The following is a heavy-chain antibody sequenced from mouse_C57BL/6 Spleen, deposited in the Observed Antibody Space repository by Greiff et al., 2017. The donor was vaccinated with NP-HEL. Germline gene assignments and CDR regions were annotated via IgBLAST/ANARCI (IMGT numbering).Heavy chain of an antibody. CDR2: IYPGDGDT. V-gene: IGHV1-82*01. D-gene: IGHD1-1*01. J-gene: IGHJ1*03. Sequence: VQLQESGPELVKPGASVKISCKASGYAFSSSWMNWVKQRPGKGLEWIGRIYPGDGDTNYNGKFKGKATLTADKSSSTAYMQLSSLTSEDSAVYFCARRYGSSHWYFDVWGTGTTVTVSS. CDR1: GYAFSSSW. CDR3: ARRYGSSHWYFDV.